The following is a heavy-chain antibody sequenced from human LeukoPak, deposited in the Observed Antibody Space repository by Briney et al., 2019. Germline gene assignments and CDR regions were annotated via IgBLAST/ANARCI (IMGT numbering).Heavy chain of an antibody. CDR3: ARVIAAAEDYYYYGMDV. CDR2: ISSSSSYI. V-gene: IGHV3-21*01. D-gene: IGHD6-13*01. Sequence: GGSLRLSCAASGFTFSSYSMNWVRQAPGKGLEWVSSISSSSSYIYYADSVKGQFTISRDNAKNSLYLQMNSLRAEDTAVYYCARVIAAAEDYYYYGMDVWGQGTTVTVSS. CDR1: GFTFSSYS. J-gene: IGHJ6*02.